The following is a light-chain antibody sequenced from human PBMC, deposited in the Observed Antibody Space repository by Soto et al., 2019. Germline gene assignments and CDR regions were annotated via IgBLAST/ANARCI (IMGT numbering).Light chain of an antibody. Sequence: QSALTQPPSVSGAPGQRVTISCTGSSSNIGAGHDVHWYQHLPGTTPNLLIYGNGNRPSGVPDRFSGSKSGTSASLAITGLQAEDEADYYCQSYDSSLSGSEVFGTGTKLTVL. CDR1: SSNIGAGHD. CDR3: QSYDSSLSGSEV. V-gene: IGLV1-40*01. J-gene: IGLJ1*01. CDR2: GNG.